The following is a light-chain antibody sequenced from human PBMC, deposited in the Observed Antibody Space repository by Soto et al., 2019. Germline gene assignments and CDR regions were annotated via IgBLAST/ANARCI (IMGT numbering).Light chain of an antibody. V-gene: IGKV3-20*01. CDR1: QSVSIN. Sequence: EIVVTESPSTLSASEGERAILSCRASQSVSINLAWYQQKPGQAPRLLIYGASSRATGIPDRFSGSGSGTDFTLTISRLEPEDFAVYYCQQYGSSSWTFGQGTKVDI. CDR2: GAS. CDR3: QQYGSSSWT. J-gene: IGKJ1*01.